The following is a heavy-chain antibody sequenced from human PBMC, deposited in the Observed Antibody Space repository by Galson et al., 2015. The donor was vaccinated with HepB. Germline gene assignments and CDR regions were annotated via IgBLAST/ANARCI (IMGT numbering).Heavy chain of an antibody. CDR2: INHSGST. V-gene: IGHV4-34*01. CDR1: GGSFSGYY. CDR3: ARGWAYYYGSGEKGAFGY. Sequence: SETLSLTCAVYGGSFSGYYWSWIRQPPGKGLEWIGEINHSGSTNYNPSLKSRVTISVDTSKNQFSLKLSSVTAADTAVYYCARGWAYYYGSGEKGAFGYWGQGTLVTVSS. D-gene: IGHD3-10*01. J-gene: IGHJ4*02.